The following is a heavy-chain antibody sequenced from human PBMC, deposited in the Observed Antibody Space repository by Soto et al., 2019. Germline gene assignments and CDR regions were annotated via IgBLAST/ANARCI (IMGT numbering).Heavy chain of an antibody. CDR3: VRDAVVSGVDYFDH. CDR2: IRQDGGDK. D-gene: IGHD2-8*01. Sequence: GGSLRLSCAASGFTFSTYWMSWVRQAPGKGLEWVANIRQDGGDKYFLDSVKGRFTISRDNAKNSLYLQMNSLRVEDTAIYYCVRDAVVSGVDYFDHWGQGTLVTVSS. CDR1: GFTFSTYW. V-gene: IGHV3-7*01. J-gene: IGHJ4*02.